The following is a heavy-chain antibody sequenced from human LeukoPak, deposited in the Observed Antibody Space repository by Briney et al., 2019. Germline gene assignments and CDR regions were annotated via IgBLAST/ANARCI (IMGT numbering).Heavy chain of an antibody. CDR3: AREYATTYYYDSSGYQDNWFDP. D-gene: IGHD3-22*01. Sequence: GRSLRLSCAASGFTFSSYGMHWVRQAPGKGLEWVPVIWYDGSNKYYADSVKGRFTISRDNSKNTLYLQMNSLRAEDTAVYYCAREYATTYYYDSSGYQDNWFDPWGQGTLVTISS. V-gene: IGHV3-33*01. CDR2: IWYDGSNK. CDR1: GFTFSSYG. J-gene: IGHJ5*02.